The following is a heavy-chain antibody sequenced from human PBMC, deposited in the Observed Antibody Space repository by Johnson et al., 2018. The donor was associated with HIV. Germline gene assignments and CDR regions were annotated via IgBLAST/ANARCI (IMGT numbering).Heavy chain of an antibody. CDR3: ARTDLSSNTGWYTAFDI. CDR2: IKQDGSEK. V-gene: IGHV3-7*02. D-gene: IGHD6-19*01. CDR1: GFTFSNAW. Sequence: EQLVESEGGVVQPGGSLRLSCAASGFTFSNAWMSWVRQAPGKGLEWVANIKQDGSEKYYVDSVKGRFTISRDKAKNSLSLQMNSLRAEDTALYYCARTDLSSNTGWYTAFDIWGQGTMVTVSS. J-gene: IGHJ3*02.